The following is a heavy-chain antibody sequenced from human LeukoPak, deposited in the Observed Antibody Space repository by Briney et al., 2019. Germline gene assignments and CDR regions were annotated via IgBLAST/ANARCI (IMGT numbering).Heavy chain of an antibody. CDR1: GFTFSSYW. D-gene: IGHD6-19*01. V-gene: IGHV3-30*02. CDR3: AKDASGQWLMAY. CDR2: IRYDGSTK. Sequence: GGSLRLSCAASGFTFSSYWMSWVRQAPGKGPEWVAFIRYDGSTKYYADSVKGRFTISRDNSKNTLYLQMNSLKPEDTATYYCAKDASGQWLMAYWGQGTLVSVSS. J-gene: IGHJ1*01.